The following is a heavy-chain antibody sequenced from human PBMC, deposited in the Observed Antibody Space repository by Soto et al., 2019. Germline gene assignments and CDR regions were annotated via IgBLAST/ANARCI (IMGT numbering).Heavy chain of an antibody. Sequence: PSETLSLTCTVSGGSISSGDYYWSWIRQPPGKGLERIGYIYYSGSTYYNPSLKSRVTISVDTSKNQFSLKLSSVTAADTAVYYCARAEVTIFGVAPGMSNNWFDPWGQGTLVTVSS. D-gene: IGHD3-3*01. CDR3: ARAEVTIFGVAPGMSNNWFDP. CDR2: IYYSGST. CDR1: GGSISSGDYY. V-gene: IGHV4-30-4*01. J-gene: IGHJ5*02.